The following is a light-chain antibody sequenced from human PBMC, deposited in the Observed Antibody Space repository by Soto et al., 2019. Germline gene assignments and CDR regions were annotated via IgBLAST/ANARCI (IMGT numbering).Light chain of an antibody. J-gene: IGKJ2*01. CDR3: MQGRYWAT. CDR1: HSLEYSDGRTF. Sequence: DVVLTQSPLSLSVTLGQPASISCSSTHSLEYSDGRTFLNWFQQRPGQSPRRLLYKVSNRDSGVPDRFSGSGSGTNFTLKISRVAAEDVGVYFCMQGRYWATFGQGTKLEIK. V-gene: IGKV2-30*01. CDR2: KVS.